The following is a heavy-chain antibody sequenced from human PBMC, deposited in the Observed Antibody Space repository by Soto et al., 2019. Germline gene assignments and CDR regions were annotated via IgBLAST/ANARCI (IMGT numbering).Heavy chain of an antibody. CDR3: ARDRDIVVVPAAIKANWFDP. CDR1: GGTFSSYA. Sequence: QVQLVQSGAEVKKPGSSVKVSCKASGGTFSSYAISWVRQAPGQGLEWVGGIIPIFGTANYAQKFQGRVTITADESTSTAYMELSSLRSEDTAVYYCARDRDIVVVPAAIKANWFDPWGQGTLVTVSS. J-gene: IGHJ5*02. D-gene: IGHD2-2*02. CDR2: IIPIFGTA. V-gene: IGHV1-69*01.